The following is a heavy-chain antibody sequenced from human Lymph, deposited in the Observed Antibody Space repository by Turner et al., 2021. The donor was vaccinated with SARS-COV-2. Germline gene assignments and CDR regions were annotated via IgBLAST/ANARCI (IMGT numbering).Heavy chain of an antibody. V-gene: IGHV1-24*01. CDR3: ATVLCSGGSCYYYGMDV. J-gene: IGHJ6*02. CDR2: FDPEDGEK. CDR1: GYTLTELS. D-gene: IGHD2-15*01. Sequence: QVQLVQSGAEVKKPGASMKVSCKVSGYTLTELSMHWVRQAPGKGLEWAGGFDPEDGEKVYAQKFQGRVTMNEDTSTDTAYMELSSLRSEDTAVYYCATVLCSGGSCYYYGMDVWGQGTTVTVSS.